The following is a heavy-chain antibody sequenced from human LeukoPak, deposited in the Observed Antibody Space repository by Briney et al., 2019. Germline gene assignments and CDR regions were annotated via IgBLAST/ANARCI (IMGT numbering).Heavy chain of an antibody. J-gene: IGHJ4*02. Sequence: ASVKVSCKVSGYTLTELSMHWVRQAPGKGLEWMGDFDPEDGETIYAQKFQGRVTMTEDTSTDTAYMELSSLRSEDTAVYYCATSAKGWAVAGPLDYWGQGTLVTVSS. CDR3: ATSAKGWAVAGPLDY. D-gene: IGHD6-19*01. CDR2: FDPEDGET. V-gene: IGHV1-24*01. CDR1: GYTLTELS.